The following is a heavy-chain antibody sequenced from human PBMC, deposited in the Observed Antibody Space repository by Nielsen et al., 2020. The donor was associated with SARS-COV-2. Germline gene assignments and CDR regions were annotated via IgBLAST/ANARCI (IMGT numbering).Heavy chain of an antibody. D-gene: IGHD1-7*01. CDR2: IYYSGST. CDR1: GGSVSSGSYY. Sequence: SETLSLTCTVSGGSVSSGSYYWSWIRQPPGKGLEWIGYIYYSGSTNYNPSLKSRVTISVDTSKNQFSLKLSSVTAADTAVYYCARQEFYNWNYVPFDYWGQGTLDTVSS. CDR3: ARQEFYNWNYVPFDY. V-gene: IGHV4-61*01. J-gene: IGHJ4*02.